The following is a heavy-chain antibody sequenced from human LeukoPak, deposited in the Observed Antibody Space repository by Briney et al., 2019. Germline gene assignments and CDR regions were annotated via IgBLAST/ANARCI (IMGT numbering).Heavy chain of an antibody. CDR1: GFTFSSYA. V-gene: IGHV3-30-3*01. CDR3: ARDVGYCSGGSCYVVY. J-gene: IGHJ4*02. CDR2: ISYDGSNK. Sequence: GGSLRLSCAASGFTFSSYAMHWVRQAPGKGLEWVAVISYDGSNKYYADSVEGRFTISRDNSKNTLYLQMNSLRAEDTAVYYCARDVGYCSGGSCYVVYWGQGTLVTVSS. D-gene: IGHD2-15*01.